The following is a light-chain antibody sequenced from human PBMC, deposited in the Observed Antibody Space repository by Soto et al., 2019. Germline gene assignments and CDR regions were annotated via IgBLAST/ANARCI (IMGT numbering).Light chain of an antibody. CDR2: DAS. CDR1: QSVSSY. Sequence: IVLTQSPATLSLSPGERATLSCRASQSVSSYLAWYQQKPGQAPMLLIYDASNRATGIPARFSGSGSGTDFTVTIGSLEPEDFAVYYCQQRSNWPWTFGQGTKVEIK. CDR3: QQRSNWPWT. J-gene: IGKJ1*01. V-gene: IGKV3-11*01.